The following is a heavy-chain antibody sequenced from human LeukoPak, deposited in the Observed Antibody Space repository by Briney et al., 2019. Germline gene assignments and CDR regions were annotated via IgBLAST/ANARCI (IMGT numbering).Heavy chain of an antibody. J-gene: IGHJ4*02. CDR2: ISGSGGST. D-gene: IGHD1-20*01. CDR3: AVCRNWPTFDC. V-gene: IGHV3-23*01. Sequence: PGGSLRLSCAASEFTFSSYAMSWVRQAPGKGLEWVSAISGSGGSTYYADSVKGRFTISRDKSKNTLYLQTNSLRAEDTAVYYCAVCRNWPTFDCWGQGTLVTVSS. CDR1: EFTFSSYA.